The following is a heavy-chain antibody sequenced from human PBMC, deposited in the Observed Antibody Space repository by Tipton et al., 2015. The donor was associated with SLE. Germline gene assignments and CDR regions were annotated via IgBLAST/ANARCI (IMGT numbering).Heavy chain of an antibody. CDR2: FHHKGSS. CDR1: GYSISSGYY. V-gene: IGHV4-38-2*02. CDR3: ARNGNCSGGHCVRALFDI. J-gene: IGHJ3*02. Sequence: TLSLTCSVTGYSISSGYYWGWIRQPPGRGLEWIGSFHHKGSSYYSPSFRSRVIISGDTSRNQFSLTLSSVTAADTAVYYCARNGNCSGGHCVRALFDIWGLGTMVTVSS. D-gene: IGHD2-15*01.